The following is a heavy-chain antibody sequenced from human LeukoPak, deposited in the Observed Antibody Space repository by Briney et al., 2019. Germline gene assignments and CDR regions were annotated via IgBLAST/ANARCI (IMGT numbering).Heavy chain of an antibody. D-gene: IGHD3-22*01. CDR3: ARAGYYRFDY. CDR1: KFTFSDYW. CDR2: INSDGSTT. J-gene: IGHJ4*02. Sequence: GGSLRLSCAASKFTFSDYWMLWVRQAPGKGPVWVARINSDGSTTNYGDSVQGRFTISRDNAKNTLFLQMNSLRAEDTAVYYCARAGYYRFDYWGQGTLVTVSS. V-gene: IGHV3-74*01.